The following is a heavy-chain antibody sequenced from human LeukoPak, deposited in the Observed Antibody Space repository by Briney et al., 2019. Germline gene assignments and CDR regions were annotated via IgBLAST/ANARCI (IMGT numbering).Heavy chain of an antibody. CDR3: ARSRTMRYDILTGHHGMDV. J-gene: IGHJ6*04. CDR2: IYYSGST. Sequence: PSETLSLTCTVSGGSIRSYYWNWIRQPPGKGLEWIGYIYYSGSTNYNPSLKSRVTISVDTSKKQFSLKLSSVTAADTAVYYCARSRTMRYDILTGHHGMDVWGKGTTVTVSS. V-gene: IGHV4-59*01. CDR1: GGSIRSYY. D-gene: IGHD3-9*01.